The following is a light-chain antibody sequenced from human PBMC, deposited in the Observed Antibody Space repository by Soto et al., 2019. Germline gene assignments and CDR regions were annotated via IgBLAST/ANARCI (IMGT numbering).Light chain of an antibody. CDR1: QSIGSN. CDR3: QQYNQGPPWT. CDR2: ATS. Sequence: EVVMTQSPATLSVSPGESATLSCRASQSIGSNLAWYQQRPGQAPRLLIYATSTRATGIPDRFSGSVSWTGFKLTISSLQPEDFAVYYCQQYNQGPPWTCGQGTKVVIK. V-gene: IGKV3-15*01. J-gene: IGKJ1*01.